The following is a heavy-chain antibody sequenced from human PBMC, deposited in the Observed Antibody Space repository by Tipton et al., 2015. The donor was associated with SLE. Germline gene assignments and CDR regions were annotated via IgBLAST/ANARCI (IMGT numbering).Heavy chain of an antibody. CDR1: GGSINNYY. D-gene: IGHD5-24*01. CDR2: VYYSGST. Sequence: LRLSCTVSGGSINNYYWSWIRQPPGKGLEWIGYVYYSGSTNYSPSLKSRVTISVDTPKNQFSLKLSSVTAADTAVYYCARRGSYMGPLQAWGQGTLVTVSS. V-gene: IGHV4-59*08. CDR3: ARRGSYMGPLQA. J-gene: IGHJ5*02.